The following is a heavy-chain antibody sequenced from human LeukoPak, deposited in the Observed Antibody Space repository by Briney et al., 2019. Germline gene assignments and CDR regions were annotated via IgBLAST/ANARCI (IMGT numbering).Heavy chain of an antibody. V-gene: IGHV1-2*04. D-gene: IGHD3-9*01. CDR3: ARGLPATYYDILTGYPEGNWFDP. CDR1: GYTFTGYY. Sequence: ASVKVPCKASGYTFTGYYMHWVRQAPGQGLEWMGWFNPNSGGTNYAQKFQGWVTMTRDTSISTAYMELSRLRSDDTAVYYCARGLPATYYDILTGYPEGNWFDPWGQGTLVTVSS. J-gene: IGHJ5*02. CDR2: FNPNSGGT.